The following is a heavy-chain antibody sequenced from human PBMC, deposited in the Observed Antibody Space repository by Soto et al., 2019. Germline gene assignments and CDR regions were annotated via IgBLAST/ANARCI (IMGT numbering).Heavy chain of an antibody. CDR3: ARALPSIAAAGPFDP. CDR1: GYTFTGYY. J-gene: IGHJ5*02. V-gene: IGHV1-2*04. CDR2: INPNSGGT. Sequence: GASVKVSCKASGYTFTGYYMHWVRQAPGQGLEWMGWINPNSGGTNYAQKFQGWVTMTRDTSISTAYMELSRLRSDDTAVYYCARALPSIAAAGPFDPWGQGTLVTVSS. D-gene: IGHD6-13*01.